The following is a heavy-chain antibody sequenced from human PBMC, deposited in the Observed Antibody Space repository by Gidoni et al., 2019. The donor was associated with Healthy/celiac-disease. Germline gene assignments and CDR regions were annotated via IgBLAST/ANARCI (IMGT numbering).Heavy chain of an antibody. CDR2: IKSKTDGGTT. Sequence: EVQLVESGGGLVKPGGSLRLSRAASGFTFSNAWMSWVRQAPGKGLEWVGRIKSKTDGGTTDYAAPVKGRFTISRDDSKNTLYLQMNSLKTEDTAVYYCTTDASWVDAFDIWGQGTMVTVSS. CDR1: GFTFSNAW. CDR3: TTDASWVDAFDI. D-gene: IGHD3-16*01. J-gene: IGHJ3*02. V-gene: IGHV3-15*01.